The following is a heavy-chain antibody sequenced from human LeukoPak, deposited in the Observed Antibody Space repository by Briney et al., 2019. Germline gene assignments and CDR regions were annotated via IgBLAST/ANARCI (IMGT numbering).Heavy chain of an antibody. V-gene: IGHV1-8*02. CDR1: GYTFRSYE. CDR2: MKPNSDNT. Sequence: ASVKVSCKTSGYTFRSYEINSVRQTPRRGLECMGWMKPNSDNTGYAEKFQRRVTLTSNTSISTAYMELSSLRSEDTAVYYCARGHGYYWGQGTLVTVSS. CDR3: ARGHGYY. D-gene: IGHD3-16*01. J-gene: IGHJ4*02.